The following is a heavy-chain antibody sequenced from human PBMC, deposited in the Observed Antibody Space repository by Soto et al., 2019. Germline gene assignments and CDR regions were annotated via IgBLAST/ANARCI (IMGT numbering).Heavy chain of an antibody. J-gene: IGHJ4*02. CDR3: ARTHLNYYYCASSGYWYY. D-gene: IGHD3-22*01. Sequence: QLQLQESGPGLAKPSETLSLTCTVSGGYISSSSSYWGWLRQPPGKGLEWIGSISYSGSTSFNPSPKSRVSVSVDTSKTQFFLTLRSVTAADTAVYYCARTHLNYYYCASSGYWYYWGQGTLVTVSS. V-gene: IGHV4-39*01. CDR2: ISYSGST. CDR1: GGYISSSSSY.